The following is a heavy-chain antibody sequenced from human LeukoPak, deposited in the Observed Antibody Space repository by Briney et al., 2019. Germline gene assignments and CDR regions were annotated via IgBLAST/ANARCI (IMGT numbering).Heavy chain of an antibody. J-gene: IGHJ3*02. CDR2: ISSSGSTI. Sequence: GGAPRLSCAASGLTLCRYEMNLGRQAPGEGLEWVSYISSSGSTIYYADSVKGRFTTSRDNAKNSLYLQMKSLSTEDTAVYYCARDPSSGWPRLNDAFDIWGQGTMVKVSS. V-gene: IGHV3-48*03. D-gene: IGHD6-19*01. CDR1: GLTLCRYE. CDR3: ARDPSSGWPRLNDAFDI.